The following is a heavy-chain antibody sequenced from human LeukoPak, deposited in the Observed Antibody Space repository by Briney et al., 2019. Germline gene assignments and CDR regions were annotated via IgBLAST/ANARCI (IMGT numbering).Heavy chain of an antibody. CDR1: GLTFSSYA. Sequence: GGSLRLSCAASGLTFSSYAINGVRQPPGEGREWGSNIVTSSTTIYYTDSVKGRFTISRDNAKNSLYLQMNRLRADDTAVYYCARFAAGGSYYYYMDVWGKGTTVTVSS. CDR3: ARFAAGGSYYYYMDV. J-gene: IGHJ6*03. CDR2: IVTSSTTI. V-gene: IGHV3-48*01. D-gene: IGHD6-25*01.